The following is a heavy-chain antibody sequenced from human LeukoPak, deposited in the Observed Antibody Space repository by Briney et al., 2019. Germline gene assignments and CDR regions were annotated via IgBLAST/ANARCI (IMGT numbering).Heavy chain of an antibody. CDR1: GASISSSY. Sequence: PSETLSLTCTVSGASISSSYWSWIREPPGKGLEWIGCISYSGSTTYNPSLKSRVTMSVDTSKNQFSLNLNSVTAADTAVYYCARELTLAVATSRSGLWGKVAPTTKIRNYFFDYWGQGTLVTVSS. CDR3: ARELTLAVATSRSGLWGKVAPTTKIRNYFFDY. V-gene: IGHV4-59*01. D-gene: IGHD6-19*01. J-gene: IGHJ4*02. CDR2: ISYSGST.